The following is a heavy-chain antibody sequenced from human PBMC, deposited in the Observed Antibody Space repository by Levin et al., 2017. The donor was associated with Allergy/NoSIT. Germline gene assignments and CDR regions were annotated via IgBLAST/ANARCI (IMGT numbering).Heavy chain of an antibody. V-gene: IGHV1-2*06. CDR1: GYTFTGYY. CDR3: ARADGYYDILTGYYLTYYYYYMDG. J-gene: IGHJ6*03. CDR2: INPNSGGT. D-gene: IGHD3-9*01. Sequence: GESLKISCKASGYTFTGYYMHWVRQAPGQGLEWMGRINPNSGGTNYAQKFQGRVTMTRDTSISTAYMELSRLRSDDTAVYYCARADGYYDILTGYYLTYYYYYMDGWGKGTTVTVSS.